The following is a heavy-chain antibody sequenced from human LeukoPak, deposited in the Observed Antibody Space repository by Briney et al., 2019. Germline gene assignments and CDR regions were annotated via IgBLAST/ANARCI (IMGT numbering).Heavy chain of an antibody. J-gene: IGHJ6*03. CDR1: GGSFSGYY. V-gene: IGHV4-34*01. Sequence: ASETLSLTCAVYGGSFSGYYWSWIRQPPGKGLEWIGEINHSGSTNYNPSLKSRVTISVDTSKNQFSLKLSSVTAADTAMYYCARRSGYSSSWRGYYYYMDVWGKGTTVTVSS. CDR3: ARRSGYSSSWRGYYYYMDV. CDR2: INHSGST. D-gene: IGHD6-13*01.